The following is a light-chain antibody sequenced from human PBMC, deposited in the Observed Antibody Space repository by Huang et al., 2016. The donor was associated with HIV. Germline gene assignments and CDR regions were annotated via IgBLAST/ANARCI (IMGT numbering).Light chain of an antibody. CDR2: DAS. V-gene: IGKV3-11*01. CDR1: QNVHSF. Sequence: EIVLTQSPATLSLSPGERATLSCRASQNVHSFLVWYQHKPGQAPRLRMYDASTRATGIPARFRGSGSGTDFTLTITNLQSEDSAVYDCHQRSAWPLTFGGGTKVEI. J-gene: IGKJ4*01. CDR3: HQRSAWPLT.